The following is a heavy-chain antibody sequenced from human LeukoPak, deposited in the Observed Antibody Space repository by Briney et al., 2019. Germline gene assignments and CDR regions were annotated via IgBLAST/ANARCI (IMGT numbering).Heavy chain of an antibody. CDR1: GGSISNINYS. V-gene: IGHV4-30-2*01. CDR2: IYYSGST. CDR3: ARVMYGEGVRFDP. D-gene: IGHD2-8*01. J-gene: IGHJ5*02. Sequence: NPSETLSLTCTVSGGSISNINYSWSWIRRPPGKGLEWIGYIYYSGSTYYNPALRSRVTISVDRSKNHFSLELNSVTAADTAVYYCARVMYGEGVRFDPWGQGTLVTVSS.